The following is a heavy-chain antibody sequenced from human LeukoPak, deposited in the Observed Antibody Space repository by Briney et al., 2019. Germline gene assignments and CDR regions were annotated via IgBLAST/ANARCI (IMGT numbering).Heavy chain of an antibody. J-gene: IGHJ4*02. Sequence: GGSLRLSGAASGFTFSNYAMSWVRQAPGKGLEWVSVIYSGGSTYYADSVKGRFTISRHNSKNTLYLQMNSLRAEDTAVYYCAREGDYGDYSNWGQGTLVTVSS. D-gene: IGHD4-17*01. CDR1: GFTFSNYA. CDR2: IYSGGST. CDR3: AREGDYGDYSN. V-gene: IGHV3-53*04.